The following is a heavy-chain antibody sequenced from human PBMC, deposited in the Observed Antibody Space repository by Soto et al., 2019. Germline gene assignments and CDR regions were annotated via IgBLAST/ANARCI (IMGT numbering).Heavy chain of an antibody. V-gene: IGHV3-30-3*01. CDR1: GFTFSSYA. J-gene: IGHJ3*02. CDR2: ISYDGSNK. D-gene: IGHD3-22*01. Sequence: PGGSLRLSCAASGFTFSSYAMHWVRQAPGKGLEWVAVISYDGSNKYYADSVKGRFTISRDNSKNTLYPQMNSLRAEDTAVYYCARVAGNMYYYDSSGPYAFDIWGQGTMVTVSS. CDR3: ARVAGNMYYYDSSGPYAFDI.